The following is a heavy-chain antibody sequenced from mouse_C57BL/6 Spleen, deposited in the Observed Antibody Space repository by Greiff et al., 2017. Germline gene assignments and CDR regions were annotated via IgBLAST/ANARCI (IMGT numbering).Heavy chain of an antibody. CDR3: ARSDFYYYGRYYAMDY. J-gene: IGHJ4*01. CDR1: GYTFTSYW. Sequence: QVQLKQPGAELVKPGASVKMSCKASGYTFTSYWITWVKQRPGQGLEWIGDIYPGSGSTNYNEKFKSKATLTVDTSSSTAYMQLSSLTSEDSAVYYCARSDFYYYGRYYAMDYWGQGTSVTVSS. V-gene: IGHV1-55*01. CDR2: IYPGSGST. D-gene: IGHD1-1*01.